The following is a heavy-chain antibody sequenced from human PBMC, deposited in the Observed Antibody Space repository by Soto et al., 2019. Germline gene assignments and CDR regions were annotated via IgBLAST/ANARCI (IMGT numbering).Heavy chain of an antibody. Sequence: SETLSLTCTVSGGSISSSSYYWGWIRQPPGKGLEWIGSIYYSGSTYYNPSLKSRVTISVDTSKNQFSLKLSSVTAADTAVYYCARLRMLYPSQWELPGVVDYWGQGTLVTVSS. CDR2: IYYSGST. V-gene: IGHV4-39*01. CDR3: ARLRMLYPSQWELPGVVDY. J-gene: IGHJ4*02. CDR1: GGSISSSSYY. D-gene: IGHD1-26*01.